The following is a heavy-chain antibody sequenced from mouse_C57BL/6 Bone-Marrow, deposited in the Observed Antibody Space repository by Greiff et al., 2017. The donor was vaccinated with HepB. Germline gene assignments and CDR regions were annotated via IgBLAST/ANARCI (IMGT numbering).Heavy chain of an antibody. J-gene: IGHJ2*01. D-gene: IGHD2-4*01. CDR2: ISYDGSN. CDR3: ARREDYDYDEYYFDY. V-gene: IGHV3-6*01. CDR1: GYSITSGYY. Sequence: EVQLVESGPGLVKPSQSLSLTCSVTGYSITSGYYWNWIRQFPGNKLEWMGYISYDGSNKYNPSLKNRISITPDTSKNQFFLKLNSVTTEDTATYYCARREDYDYDEYYFDYWGQGTTLTVSS.